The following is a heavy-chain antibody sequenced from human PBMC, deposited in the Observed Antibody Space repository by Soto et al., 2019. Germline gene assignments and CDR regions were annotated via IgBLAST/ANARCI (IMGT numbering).Heavy chain of an antibody. D-gene: IGHD6-13*01. CDR1: GGSFSGYY. CDR2: INDSGGT. Sequence: QVQLQQWGAGLLKPSETLSLTCAVYGGSFSGYYWTWIRQPPGKGLEWIGEINDSGGTDYNPSLKSRVTISLDTSKNQLSLKLSSVTAADTAVYYCARGRKGFSSSRYVDWGQGTLVTVSS. V-gene: IGHV4-34*01. J-gene: IGHJ4*02. CDR3: ARGRKGFSSSRYVD.